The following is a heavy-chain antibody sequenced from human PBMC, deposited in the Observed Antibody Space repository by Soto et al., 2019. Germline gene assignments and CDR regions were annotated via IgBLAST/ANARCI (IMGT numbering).Heavy chain of an antibody. CDR2: IYHRGST. CDR3: ARRWGEGRVDY. D-gene: IGHD3-10*01. J-gene: IGHJ4*02. Sequence: SETLSLTCTVSGGSISSYYWSWIRQPPGKGLEWIGYIYHRGSTNYNPSLKSRVTISVDKSRNQFSLKLTSVTAADTAVYYCARRWGEGRVDYWGQGTLVTVSS. V-gene: IGHV4-59*12. CDR1: GGSISSYY.